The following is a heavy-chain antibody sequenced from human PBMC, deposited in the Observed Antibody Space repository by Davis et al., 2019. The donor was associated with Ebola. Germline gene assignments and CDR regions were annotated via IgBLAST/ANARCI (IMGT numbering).Heavy chain of an antibody. CDR1: GFTFSSYS. J-gene: IGHJ6*02. V-gene: IGHV3-48*04. Sequence: GESLKLSCAASGFTFSSYSMNWVRQAPGKGLEWVSYISSSCSTIYYADSVKGRFTISRDNAKNSLYLQMNSLRAEDTAVYYCARNTGYCSSTSCYAYYYYYGMDVWGQGTTVTVSS. CDR3: ARNTGYCSSTSCYAYYYYYGMDV. CDR2: ISSSCSTI. D-gene: IGHD2-2*01.